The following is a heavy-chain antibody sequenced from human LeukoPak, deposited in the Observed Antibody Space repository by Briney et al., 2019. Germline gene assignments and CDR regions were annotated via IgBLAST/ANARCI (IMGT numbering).Heavy chain of an antibody. D-gene: IGHD6-13*01. CDR3: AKGEQQLAFDY. J-gene: IGHJ4*02. CDR1: GGTFSSYA. Sequence: ASVKVSCKASGGTFSSYAISWVRQAPGQRLEWMGWINAGNGNTKYTQKFQGRVTITRDTSASTAYMELSSLRSEDTAVYYCAKGEQQLAFDYWGQGTLVTVSS. CDR2: INAGNGNT. V-gene: IGHV1-3*01.